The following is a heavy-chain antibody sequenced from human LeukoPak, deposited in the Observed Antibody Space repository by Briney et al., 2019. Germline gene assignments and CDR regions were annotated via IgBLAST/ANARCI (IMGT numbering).Heavy chain of an antibody. V-gene: IGHV4-30-4*01. CDR1: GGSISSGDYY. CDR2: IYYSGST. Sequence: SETLSLTCTVSGGSISSGDYYWSWIRQPPGKGLEWIGYIYYSGSTYHNPSLKSRVTISVDTSKNQFSLKLSSVTAADTAVYYCARVLRYFDWLNFDYWGQGTLVTVSS. CDR3: ARVLRYFDWLNFDY. D-gene: IGHD3-9*01. J-gene: IGHJ4*02.